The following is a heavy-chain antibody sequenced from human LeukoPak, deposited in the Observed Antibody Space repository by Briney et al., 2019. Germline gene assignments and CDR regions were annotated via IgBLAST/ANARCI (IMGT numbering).Heavy chain of an antibody. D-gene: IGHD3-10*01. V-gene: IGHV1-8*03. CDR2: MNPNSGNT. CDR1: GYTFTSYD. CDR3: ARGGVLLWFGESNWFDP. J-gene: IGHJ5*02. Sequence: ASVKVSCKASGYTFTSYDINWVRQATGQGLEWMEWMNPNSGNTGYAQKFQGRVTITRNTSISTAYMELSSLRSEDTAVYYCARGGVLLWFGESNWFDPWGQGTLVTVSS.